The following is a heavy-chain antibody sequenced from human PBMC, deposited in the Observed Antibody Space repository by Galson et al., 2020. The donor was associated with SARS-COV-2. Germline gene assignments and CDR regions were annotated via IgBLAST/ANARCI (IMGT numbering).Heavy chain of an antibody. D-gene: IGHD3-10*01. Sequence: GGSLRLSCAASGFTFSSYWMHWVRQAPGKGLVWVSRINSDGSSTSYADSVKGRLTITRDNATNTLYLQMNSLRAEDTAVYYCAIIPPAPNTMVRGVPTHSWGQGTLVTVSS. J-gene: IGHJ4*02. CDR2: INSDGSST. V-gene: IGHV3-74*01. CDR3: AIIPPAPNTMVRGVPTHS. CDR1: GFTFSSYW.